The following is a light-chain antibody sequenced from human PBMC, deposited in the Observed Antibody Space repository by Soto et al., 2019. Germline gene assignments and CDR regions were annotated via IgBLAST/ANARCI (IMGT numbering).Light chain of an antibody. CDR3: EDWDDSLSGPGV. Sequence: QSVLTQPPSASGTPGQRVTISCSGSSSNIGNFYVYWYQQLPGTAPKLLIYKNNKRPLGVPDRFSGSKSGSSASLAISGLRYEAEADYYCEDWDDSLSGPGVFGGGTQLTVL. V-gene: IGLV1-47*01. CDR2: KNN. CDR1: SSNIGNFY. J-gene: IGLJ7*01.